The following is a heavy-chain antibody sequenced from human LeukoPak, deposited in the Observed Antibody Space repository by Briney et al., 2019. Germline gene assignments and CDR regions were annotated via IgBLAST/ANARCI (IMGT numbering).Heavy chain of an antibody. J-gene: IGHJ6*02. CDR1: GYTFTSYA. CDR3: ARACRSYYDFWSGYYPPYYYGMDV. V-gene: IGHV7-4-1*02. CDR2: INTNTGNP. D-gene: IGHD3-3*01. Sequence: ASVKVSCKASGYTFTSYAMNWVRQAPGQGLEWMGWINTNTGNPTYAQGFTGRFVFSLDTSVSTAYLQISSLKAEDTAVYYCARACRSYYDFWSGYYPPYYYGMDVWGQGTTVTASS.